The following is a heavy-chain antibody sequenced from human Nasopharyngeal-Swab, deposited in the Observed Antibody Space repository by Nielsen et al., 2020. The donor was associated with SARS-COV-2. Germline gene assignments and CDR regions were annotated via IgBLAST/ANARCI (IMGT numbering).Heavy chain of an antibody. J-gene: IGHJ4*02. D-gene: IGHD6-13*01. CDR2: IDWGDDK. CDR3: ARITGQATAGSGFDY. Sequence: WIRQPPGKALEWLARIDWGDDKFFSTSLKTRLTISKDTSRNQVVLTMSNMGPVDTATYFCARITGQATAGSGFDYWGPGTLVTVSS. V-gene: IGHV2-70*04.